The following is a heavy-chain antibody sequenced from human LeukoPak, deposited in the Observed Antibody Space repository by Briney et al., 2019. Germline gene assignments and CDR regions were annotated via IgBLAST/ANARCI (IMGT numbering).Heavy chain of an antibody. Sequence: GGSLRLSCAASGFTFSSYEMNWVRQAPGKGLEWVSYISSSGSTIYYADSVKGRFTISRDNAKNSLYLQMNSLRAEDTAVYYCARDTRGDYFDYWGQGTLVTVSS. CDR2: ISSSGSTI. D-gene: IGHD1-26*01. CDR1: GFTFSSYE. V-gene: IGHV3-48*03. CDR3: ARDTRGDYFDY. J-gene: IGHJ4*02.